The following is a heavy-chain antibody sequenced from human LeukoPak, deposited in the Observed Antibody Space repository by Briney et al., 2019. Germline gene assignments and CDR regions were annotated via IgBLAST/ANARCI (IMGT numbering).Heavy chain of an antibody. CDR1: GGTFSSYA. CDR3: ARATITMMVGIPADGFDI. CDR2: VIPIFGTA. D-gene: IGHD3-22*01. V-gene: IGHV1-69*05. Sequence: ASVKVPCKASGGTFSSYAISWVRQAPGQGLEWMGRVIPIFGTANYAQKFQGRVTITTDESTSTAYMELSSLRSEDTAVYYCARATITMMVGIPADGFDIWGQGTMVTVSS. J-gene: IGHJ3*02.